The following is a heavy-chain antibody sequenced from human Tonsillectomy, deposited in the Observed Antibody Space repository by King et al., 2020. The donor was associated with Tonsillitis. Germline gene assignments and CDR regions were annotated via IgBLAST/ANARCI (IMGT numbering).Heavy chain of an antibody. CDR2: IYYSGST. V-gene: IGHV4-59*01. Sequence: VQLQESGPGLVKPSETLSLTCSVSGGSISSYYWSWIRQPPGKGLEWIGYIYYSGSTNYNPSLKSRVAISVDTSKNQFSLKLTSVTAADTAVYFCARGSVVVAATGLNWFYPWGQGTLCTVSP. CDR1: GGSISSYY. J-gene: IGHJ5*02. CDR3: ARGSVVVAATGLNWFYP. D-gene: IGHD2-15*01.